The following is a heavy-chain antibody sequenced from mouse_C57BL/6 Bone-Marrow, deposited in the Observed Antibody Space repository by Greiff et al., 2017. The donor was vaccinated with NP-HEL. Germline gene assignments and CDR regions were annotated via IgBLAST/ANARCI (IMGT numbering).Heavy chain of an antibody. J-gene: IGHJ4*01. V-gene: IGHV1-54*01. D-gene: IGHD2-3*01. CDR2: INPGSGGT. Sequence: VQLQQSGAELVRPGPSVKVSCKASGYAFTNYLIEWVKQRPGQGLEWIGVINPGSGGTNYNEKFKGKATLTADKSSSTAYMQLSSLTSEDSAVYFCARSLYDGPYAMDYWGQGTSVTVSS. CDR3: ARSLYDGPYAMDY. CDR1: GYAFTNYL.